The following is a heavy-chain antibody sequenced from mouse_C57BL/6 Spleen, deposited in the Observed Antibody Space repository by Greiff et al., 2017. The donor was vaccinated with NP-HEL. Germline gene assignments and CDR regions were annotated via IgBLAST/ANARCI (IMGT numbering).Heavy chain of an antibody. Sequence: QVQLQQSGAELVKPGASVKISCKASGYAFSSYWMNWVKQRPGKGLEWIGQIYPGDGDTNYNGKFKGKATLTADKSSSTAYMQLSSLTSEDSAVYFCARPDDGYFYAMDYWGQGTSVTVSS. CDR1: GYAFSSYW. CDR2: IYPGDGDT. V-gene: IGHV1-80*01. J-gene: IGHJ4*01. CDR3: ARPDDGYFYAMDY. D-gene: IGHD2-3*01.